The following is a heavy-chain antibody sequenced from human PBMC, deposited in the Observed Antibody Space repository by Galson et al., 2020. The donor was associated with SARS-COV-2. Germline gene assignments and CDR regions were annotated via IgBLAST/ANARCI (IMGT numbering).Heavy chain of an antibody. J-gene: IGHJ3*02. CDR3: ARDTPNYYDSSGNPLDI. CDR1: GYIFSNYG. CDR2: ISGYNGNT. V-gene: IGHV1-18*01. Sequence: ASVKVSCKASGYIFSNYGISWVRQAPGQGLEWMGWISGYNGNTNHGPKLQGRVMMTIDTSTTTAYMELTSLKSDDTAVYYCARDTPNYYDSSGNPLDIWGQGTMVTVSS. D-gene: IGHD3-22*01.